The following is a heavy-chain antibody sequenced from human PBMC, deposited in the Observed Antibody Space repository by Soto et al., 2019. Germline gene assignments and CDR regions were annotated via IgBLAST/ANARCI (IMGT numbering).Heavy chain of an antibody. Sequence: TSETLSLTCAVSGGSISSSNWWSWVRQPPGKGLEWIGEIYHSGSTNYNPSLKSRVTISVDKSKNQFSLKLSSVTAADTAVYYCARDRHYYYYGMDVWGQGTTVTVSS. J-gene: IGHJ6*02. CDR3: ARDRHYYYYGMDV. V-gene: IGHV4-4*02. CDR1: GGSISSSNW. CDR2: IYHSGST.